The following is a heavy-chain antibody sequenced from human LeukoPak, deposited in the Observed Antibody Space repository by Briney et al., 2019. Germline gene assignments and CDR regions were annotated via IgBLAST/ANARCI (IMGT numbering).Heavy chain of an antibody. V-gene: IGHV3-48*03. Sequence: GGSLRLSCAASGFTFSSYEMNWVRQAPGKGLEWVSYISSSGSTIYYADSVKGRFTISRDNAKNSLYLQMNSLRAKDTAVYYCAREAWGSYLRYFDYWGQGTLVTVSS. D-gene: IGHD1-26*01. J-gene: IGHJ4*02. CDR3: AREAWGSYLRYFDY. CDR1: GFTFSSYE. CDR2: ISSSGSTI.